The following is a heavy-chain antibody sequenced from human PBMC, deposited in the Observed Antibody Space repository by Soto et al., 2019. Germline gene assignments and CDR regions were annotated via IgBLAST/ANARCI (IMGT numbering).Heavy chain of an antibody. Sequence: ASVKVSCKASGGTFSSYAISWVRQAPGQGLEWMGGIIPIFGTANYAQKFQGRVTITADESTSTAYMELSSLRSEDTAVYYCAREYDSGYDRYIDYWGQGTLVTVSS. CDR3: AREYDSGYDRYIDY. V-gene: IGHV1-69*13. CDR2: IIPIFGTA. CDR1: GGTFSSYA. D-gene: IGHD5-12*01. J-gene: IGHJ4*02.